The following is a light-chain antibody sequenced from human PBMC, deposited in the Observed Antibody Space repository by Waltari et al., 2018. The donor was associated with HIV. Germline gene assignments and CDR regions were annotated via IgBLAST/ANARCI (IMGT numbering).Light chain of an antibody. J-gene: IGLJ2*01. V-gene: IGLV1-40*01. CDR2: GNS. CDR1: SSNIGAGYD. CDR3: QSYDSSLTVVI. Sequence: QSVLTQPPSVSGAPGQRVPISCTGSSSNIGAGYDVPWYQQVPGTAPKLLIFGNSNRPSGVPDRFSGSKSATSASLAITGLQAEDEADYYCQSYDSSLTVVIFGGGTKLTVL.